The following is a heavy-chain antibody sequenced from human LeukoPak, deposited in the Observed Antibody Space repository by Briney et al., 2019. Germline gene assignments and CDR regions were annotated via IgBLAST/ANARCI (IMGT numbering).Heavy chain of an antibody. Sequence: GGSLRLSCAASGFTFSSYAMSWVRQAPGKGLEWISGISGSGGSTYYADSVKGRFTISRDNAKNSLYLQMNSLRAEDTAVYYCARYSSTSPFQHWGQGTLVTVSS. CDR3: ARYSSTSPFQH. CDR2: ISGSGGST. J-gene: IGHJ1*01. CDR1: GFTFSSYA. D-gene: IGHD6-13*01. V-gene: IGHV3-23*01.